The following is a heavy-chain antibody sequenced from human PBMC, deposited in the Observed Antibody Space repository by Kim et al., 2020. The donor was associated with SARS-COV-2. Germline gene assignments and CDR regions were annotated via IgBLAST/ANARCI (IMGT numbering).Heavy chain of an antibody. J-gene: IGHJ4*02. Sequence: TYYSPSLKSRVTISVDTSKNQFSLKLSSVTAADTAVYYCARSSEDFPNDYWGQGTLVTVSS. V-gene: IGHV4-39*07. CDR2: T. CDR3: ARSSEDFPNDY. D-gene: IGHD3-22*01.